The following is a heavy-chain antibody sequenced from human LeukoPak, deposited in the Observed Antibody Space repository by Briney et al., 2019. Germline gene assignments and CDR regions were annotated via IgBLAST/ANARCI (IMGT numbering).Heavy chain of an antibody. V-gene: IGHV3-23*01. D-gene: IGHD6-6*01. CDR3: ARDSPPLSIYPAWFDP. CDR2: ISGSGGTT. Sequence: GGSLRLSCTASGFTSNNYAMSWVRQAPGKGLEWVSAISGSGGTTYFADSVKGRFTISRDNSKNTLYLQMNSLRAEDTAVYYCARDSPPLSIYPAWFDPWGQGTLVTVSS. J-gene: IGHJ5*02. CDR1: GFTSNNYA.